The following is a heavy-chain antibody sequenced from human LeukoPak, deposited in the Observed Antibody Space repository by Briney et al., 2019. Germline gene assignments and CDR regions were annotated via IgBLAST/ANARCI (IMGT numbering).Heavy chain of an antibody. J-gene: IGHJ5*02. CDR3: ASSYSSSWYNNWFDP. V-gene: IGHV4-61*01. CDR2: IYYSGST. CDR1: GASVSSGSYY. D-gene: IGHD6-13*01. Sequence: SETLSLTCNVSGASVSSGSYYWSWIRQPPGKGLEWIGYIYYSGSTNYNPSLKSRVTISVDTSKNQFSLKLSAVTAADTAVYYCASSYSSSWYNNWFDPWGQGTLVTVSS.